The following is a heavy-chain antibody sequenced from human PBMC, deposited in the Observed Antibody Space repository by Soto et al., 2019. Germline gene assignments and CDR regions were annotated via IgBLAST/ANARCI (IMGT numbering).Heavy chain of an antibody. D-gene: IGHD6-13*01. Sequence: EVQLVQSGAEVKKPGESLRISCKGSGYSFTSYWISWVRQRPGKGLEWMGRIDPSDSYTHYSPSFHGHVTISADKYISTVDLHLRRLKASDTAMYYCARLQAAAGDNDITFDSWGQGTLVTVSS. CDR2: IDPSDSYT. J-gene: IGHJ4*02. V-gene: IGHV5-10-1*01. CDR1: GYSFTSYW. CDR3: ARLQAAAGDNDITFDS.